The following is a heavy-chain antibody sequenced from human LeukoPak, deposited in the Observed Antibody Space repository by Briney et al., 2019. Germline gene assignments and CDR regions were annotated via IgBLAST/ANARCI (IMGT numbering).Heavy chain of an antibody. V-gene: IGHV4-4*07. CDR2: IYTSGST. Sequence: KPSETLSLTCTVSGGSSNNYYWSWIRQSARKGLEWIGRIYTSGSTNYNPSLKSRVSMSVDTSKNQFSLRLRSVTAADTAVYYCARESGYYYDTSGYTFDYWGQGILVTVSS. D-gene: IGHD3-22*01. CDR3: ARESGYYYDTSGYTFDY. CDR1: GGSSNNYY. J-gene: IGHJ4*02.